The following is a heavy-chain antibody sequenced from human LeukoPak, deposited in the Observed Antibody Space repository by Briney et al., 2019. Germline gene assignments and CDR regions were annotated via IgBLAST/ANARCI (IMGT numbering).Heavy chain of an antibody. CDR3: TTQSGAWNFDY. D-gene: IGHD1-1*01. CDR1: GFIFSDTW. CDR2: IKRKTDDGTT. V-gene: IGHV3-15*07. J-gene: IGHJ4*02. Sequence: GGSLRLSCAASGFIFSDTWMNWVRQAPGKGLEWVGLIKRKTDDGTTDYAAPEKGRFTISRDDSKNTLYLQMNSLKTEDTAVYYCTTQSGAWNFDYWGQGTLVTVSS.